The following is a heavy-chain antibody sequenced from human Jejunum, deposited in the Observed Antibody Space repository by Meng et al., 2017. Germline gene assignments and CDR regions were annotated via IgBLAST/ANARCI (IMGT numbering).Heavy chain of an antibody. Sequence: GESLMISCAASGFIFSYYWMSWVRQAPGKGLEWLAQIKPDGSEKYYVDSVKGRFTISRDNAKNSLYLQVKSLKTEDTAVYYCARQTTLTRSTFDYWGQGALVTVSS. CDR2: IKPDGSEK. J-gene: IGHJ4*02. V-gene: IGHV3-7*01. D-gene: IGHD3-9*01. CDR3: ARQTTLTRSTFDY. CDR1: GFIFSYYW.